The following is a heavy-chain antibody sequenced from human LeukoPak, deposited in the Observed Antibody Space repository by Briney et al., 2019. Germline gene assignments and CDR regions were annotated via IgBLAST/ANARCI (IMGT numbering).Heavy chain of an antibody. V-gene: IGHV1-3*01. CDR1: GYTFSDYA. D-gene: IGHD3-3*01. J-gene: IGHJ4*02. Sequence: ASVKVSCKASGYTFSDYAVHWVRQAPGQRLEWMGWINADNGVTKYSQNFQNRVTITRDTSTSTAYMELRSLRSDDTAVYYCARRTNYDFWSGYSFDYWGQGTLVTVSS. CDR2: INADNGVT. CDR3: ARRTNYDFWSGYSFDY.